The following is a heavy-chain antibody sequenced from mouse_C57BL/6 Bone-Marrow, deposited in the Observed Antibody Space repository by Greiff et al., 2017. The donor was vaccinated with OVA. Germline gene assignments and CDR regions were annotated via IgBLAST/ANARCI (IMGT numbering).Heavy chain of an antibody. J-gene: IGHJ1*03. CDR2: ISDGGSYT. Sequence: EVKLLESGGGLVKPGGSLKLSCAASGFTFSSYAMSWVRQTPEKRLEWVATISDGGSYTYYPDNVKGRFTFSRDNATNTLYLQLSRLKSEDPAMYYCATYYCNYCRGYFDVGGTGTTVTVSS. D-gene: IGHD2-10*01. V-gene: IGHV5-4*03. CDR1: GFTFSSYA. CDR3: ATYYCNYCRGYFDV.